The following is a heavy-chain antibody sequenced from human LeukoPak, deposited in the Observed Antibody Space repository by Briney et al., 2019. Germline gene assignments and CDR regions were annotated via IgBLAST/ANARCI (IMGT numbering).Heavy chain of an antibody. CDR3: ATADWESFYFDS. Sequence: PSETLSLTCTVSGGSVSRGGYYWNWIRQHPGKGLEWIGFTSYSKGTYYNPSLMSRITISVDRSQNQFSLKMRDVTAADTAVYFCATADWESFYFDSWGQGALVAVSS. J-gene: IGHJ4*02. V-gene: IGHV4-31*03. CDR1: GGSVSRGGYY. CDR2: TSYSKGT. D-gene: IGHD1-26*01.